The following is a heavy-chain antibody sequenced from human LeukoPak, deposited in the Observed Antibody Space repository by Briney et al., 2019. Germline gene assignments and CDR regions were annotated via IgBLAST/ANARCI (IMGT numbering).Heavy chain of an antibody. D-gene: IGHD3-22*01. V-gene: IGHV3-33*01. CDR3: ARGRVYYYASSGYSELGWFDP. CDR2: IWYDGCNK. CDR1: GFTFSSYG. J-gene: IGHJ5*02. Sequence: GRFLRLSCAASGFTFSSYGMHWVGQAPGKERDGVAGIWYDGCNKYYAGCVNGRLTISRDNSKNALYLQMNSLRAEDTAVYDCARGRVYYYASSGYSELGWFDPWGQGTLVTVSS.